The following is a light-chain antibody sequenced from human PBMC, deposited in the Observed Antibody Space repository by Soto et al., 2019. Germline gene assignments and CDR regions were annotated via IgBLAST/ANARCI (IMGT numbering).Light chain of an antibody. CDR1: SIDVGGYNY. Sequence: QSALTQPASVSGSPGQASTISCTGTSIDVGGYNYVSWYQQHPGKAPKLVIYYDGLLPPGVSDRFSGPKSGTSASLAISGLQSDYEDDYYCAAWDDKLTGWVFGGGTKLTVL. CDR3: AAWDDKLTGWV. J-gene: IGLJ3*02. CDR2: YDG. V-gene: IGLV2-14*01.